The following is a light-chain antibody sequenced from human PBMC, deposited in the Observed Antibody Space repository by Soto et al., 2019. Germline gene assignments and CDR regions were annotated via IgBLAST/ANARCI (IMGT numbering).Light chain of an antibody. CDR2: DAS. V-gene: IGKV3-15*01. J-gene: IGKJ3*01. Sequence: EIVMTQSPATQSVSPGERATLSCRASQSVRSNYLAWYQQKPGQAPRLLIYDASTRATGIPARFSGSGSGTESTLTISSLQSEDLAVYFCQQYSDWPLTFGPGTKVDI. CDR1: QSVRSN. CDR3: QQYSDWPLT.